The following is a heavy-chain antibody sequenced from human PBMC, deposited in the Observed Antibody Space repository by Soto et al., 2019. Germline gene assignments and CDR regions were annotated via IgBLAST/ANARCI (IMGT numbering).Heavy chain of an antibody. J-gene: IGHJ4*02. CDR2: ISTYNGNT. D-gene: IGHD4-17*01. V-gene: IGHV1-18*01. Sequence: ASVKVSCKASGYTFITYGVSWVRQAPGQGLDWLGWISTYNGNTRYAERLQGRVTLTTDTTTNTAYMELSSLRSEDTAVYYCARATTVTTALDYWGQGTLVTVSS. CDR1: GYTFITYG. CDR3: ARATTVTTALDY.